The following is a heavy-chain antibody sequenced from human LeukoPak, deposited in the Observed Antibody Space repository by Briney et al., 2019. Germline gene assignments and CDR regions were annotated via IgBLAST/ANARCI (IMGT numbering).Heavy chain of an antibody. CDR2: ISNDGSNT. D-gene: IGHD1-1*01. Sequence: PGGSLRLSCAASGFTFSSYWMHWVRQAPGKGLVWVSRISNDGSNTTYADSVKGRFTISRDNSKNTLYLQMNSLRAEDTAVYYCAKDREEGTLDYWGQGTLVTVSS. CDR3: AKDREEGTLDY. V-gene: IGHV3-74*03. CDR1: GFTFSSYW. J-gene: IGHJ4*02.